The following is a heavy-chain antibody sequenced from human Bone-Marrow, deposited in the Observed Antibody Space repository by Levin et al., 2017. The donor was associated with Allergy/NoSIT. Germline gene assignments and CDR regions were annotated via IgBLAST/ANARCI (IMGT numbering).Heavy chain of an antibody. V-gene: IGHV1-2*04. D-gene: IGHD1-26*01. J-gene: IGHJ6*02. Sequence: ASVKVSCKASGYTFTGYYMHWVRQAPGQGLEWMGWINPNSGGTNYAQKFQGWVTMTRDTSISTAYMELSRLRSDDTAVYYCARDIEVGANAYGMDVWGQGTTVTVSS. CDR2: INPNSGGT. CDR1: GYTFTGYY. CDR3: ARDIEVGANAYGMDV.